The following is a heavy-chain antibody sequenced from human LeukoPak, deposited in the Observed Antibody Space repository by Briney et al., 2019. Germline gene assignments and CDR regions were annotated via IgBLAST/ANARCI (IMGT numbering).Heavy chain of an antibody. V-gene: IGHV4-39*07. Sequence: SETLSLTCTASGGSSSTNNYFWGWIRQPPGKGLEWIGTISYRGSTYYNPSLKSRVTISVDTSKNQFSLKLSSVTAADTAVYYCVHVLAGGFDPWGQGTLVTVSS. CDR2: ISYRGST. CDR3: VHVLAGGFDP. CDR1: GGSSSTNNYF. D-gene: IGHD2-8*02. J-gene: IGHJ5*02.